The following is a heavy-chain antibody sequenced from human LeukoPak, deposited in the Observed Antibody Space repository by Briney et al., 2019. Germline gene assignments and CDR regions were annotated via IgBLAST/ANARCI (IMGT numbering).Heavy chain of an antibody. V-gene: IGHV4-30-4*08. CDR2: IYYSGST. J-gene: IGHJ2*01. Sequence: SWIRQPPGKGLEWIGYIYYSGSTYYNPSLKSRVTISVDTSKNQFSLKLSSVTAADTAVYYCARDPGSPRGYFDLWGRGTLVTVSS. D-gene: IGHD2-15*01. CDR3: ARDPGSPRGYFDL.